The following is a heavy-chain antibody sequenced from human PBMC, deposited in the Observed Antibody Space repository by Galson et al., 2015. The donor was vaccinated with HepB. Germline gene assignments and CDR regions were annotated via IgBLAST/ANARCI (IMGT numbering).Heavy chain of an antibody. CDR3: ARAMGYYDSNGYYREYFGMDV. CDR1: GFDFSNFA. V-gene: IGHV3-30-3*01. Sequence: SLRLSCAPSGFDFSNFAMHWVRQAPGKGLEWVAVISYGGNNKHHTDSVKGRFTISRDNSKNTLYLQMNSLRPEDTAVYYCARAMGYYDSNGYYREYFGMDVWGQGTAVSVSS. CDR2: ISYGGNNK. D-gene: IGHD3-22*01. J-gene: IGHJ6*02.